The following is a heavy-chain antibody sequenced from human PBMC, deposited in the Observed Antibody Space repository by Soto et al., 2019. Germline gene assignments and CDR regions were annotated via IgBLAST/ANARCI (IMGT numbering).Heavy chain of an antibody. CDR2: ISYDGSNK. V-gene: IGHV3-30-3*01. J-gene: IGHJ6*02. Sequence: ISYDGSNKYYADSVKGRFTISRDNSKNTLYLQMNSLRAEDTAVYYCARAGEGYDILTGYYILEGGGGMDVWGQGTTVTVSS. CDR3: ARAGEGYDILTGYYILEGGGGMDV. D-gene: IGHD3-9*01.